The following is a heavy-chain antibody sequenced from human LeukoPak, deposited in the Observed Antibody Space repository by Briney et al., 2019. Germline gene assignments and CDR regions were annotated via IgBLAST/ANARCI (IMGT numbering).Heavy chain of an antibody. D-gene: IGHD2-2*01. V-gene: IGHV1-46*01. Sequence: ASVKVSCKASGYTFTSDYMCWVRPAPGQGLERMGIIKPSGGSTSYAQKFHGRVTMTRDTSTSTVYMELSSLRSEDTAVYYCASVGYCSSTSCYFIFDYWGQGTLVTVSS. CDR2: IKPSGGST. CDR1: GYTFTSDY. J-gene: IGHJ4*02. CDR3: ASVGYCSSTSCYFIFDY.